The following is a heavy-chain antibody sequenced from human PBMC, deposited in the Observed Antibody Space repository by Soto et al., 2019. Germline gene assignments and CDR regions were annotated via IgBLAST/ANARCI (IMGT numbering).Heavy chain of an antibody. D-gene: IGHD6-6*01. CDR3: ARDKQLAGVASYYYYGMDV. V-gene: IGHV4-59*01. J-gene: IGHJ6*02. Sequence: SETLSLTCTVSCGSISSYYWSWIRQPPGKGLEWIGYIYYSGSTNYNPSLKSRVTISVDTSKNQFSLKLSSVTAADTAVYYCARDKQLAGVASYYYYGMDVWGQGTTVTVSS. CDR2: IYYSGST. CDR1: CGSISSYY.